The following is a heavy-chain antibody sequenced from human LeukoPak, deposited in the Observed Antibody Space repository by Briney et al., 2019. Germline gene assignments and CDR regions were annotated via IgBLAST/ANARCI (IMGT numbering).Heavy chain of an antibody. V-gene: IGHV3-30*18. CDR3: ANQIAAAGWGLFDY. Sequence: GGSLRLSCAASGFTFSSYGMHWVRQAPGKGLEWVAVISYDGSNKYYADSVKGRFTISRDNSKNTLYLQMNSLRAEDTAVYYCANQIAAAGWGLFDYWGQGTLVTVSS. CDR2: ISYDGSNK. CDR1: GFTFSSYG. D-gene: IGHD6-13*01. J-gene: IGHJ4*02.